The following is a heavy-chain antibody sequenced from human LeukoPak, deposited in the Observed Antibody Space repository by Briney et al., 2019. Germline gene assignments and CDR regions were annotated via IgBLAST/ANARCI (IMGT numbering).Heavy chain of an antibody. Sequence: GGSLRLSCAASGFTFSSYSMNWVRQAPGKGLEWVSYISSSSSYIYYADSVKGRFTISRDNTKNTLYLQMNRLGVEDTALYHCARKGLGGETGGFDSWSQGTLVTVSS. CDR3: ARKGLGGETGGFDS. V-gene: IGHV3-21*04. CDR2: ISSSSSYI. CDR1: GFTFSSYS. J-gene: IGHJ4*02. D-gene: IGHD3/OR15-3a*01.